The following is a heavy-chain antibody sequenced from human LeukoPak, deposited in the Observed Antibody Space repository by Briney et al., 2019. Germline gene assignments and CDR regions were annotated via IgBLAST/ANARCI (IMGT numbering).Heavy chain of an antibody. V-gene: IGHV5-51*01. Sequence: GESLKISCKGSGYSFTSYWIGWVRQMPGKGLEWMGIIYPGDSDTRYSPSFQGQVTISADKSISTAYLQWSSLKASDTAMYYCARLDDYGDSAAYFDYWGQGTLVTVSS. CDR1: GYSFTSYW. J-gene: IGHJ4*02. D-gene: IGHD4-17*01. CDR3: ARLDDYGDSAAYFDY. CDR2: IYPGDSDT.